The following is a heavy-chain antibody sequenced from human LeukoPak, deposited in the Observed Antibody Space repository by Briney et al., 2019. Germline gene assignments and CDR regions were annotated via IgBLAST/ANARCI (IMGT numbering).Heavy chain of an antibody. CDR2: ISAYNGNT. D-gene: IGHD3-3*01. V-gene: IGHV1-18*01. Sequence: ASVKVSCKASGYTFTSYGISWVRQAPGQGLEWMGWISAYNGNTNYAQKLQGRGTMTTDTSTSTAYMELRSLRSDDTAVYCCAGDTEGITIFGVVGGAFDYWCQGTLVTVSS. CDR1: GYTFTSYG. J-gene: IGHJ4*02. CDR3: AGDTEGITIFGVVGGAFDY.